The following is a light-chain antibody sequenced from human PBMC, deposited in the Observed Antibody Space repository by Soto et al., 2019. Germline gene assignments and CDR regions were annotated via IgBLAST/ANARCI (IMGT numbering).Light chain of an antibody. V-gene: IGLV4-60*03. CDR2: LEGSGGY. CDR1: SGHCSYI. J-gene: IGLJ3*02. CDR3: ETWDSNTRV. Sequence: QPVLTQSSSASASLGSSVKLSCTLSSGHCSYIIAWHQQQPGKAPRYLMKLEGSGGYNKGSGVPDRFSGSSSGADRYLIISNLQSEDEADYYCETWDSNTRVFGGGTKLTVL.